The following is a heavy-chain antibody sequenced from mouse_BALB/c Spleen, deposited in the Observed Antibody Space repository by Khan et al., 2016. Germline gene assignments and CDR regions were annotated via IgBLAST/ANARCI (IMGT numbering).Heavy chain of an antibody. CDR1: DFNIKDTY. CDR2: IDPANDDS. Sequence: VQLQQSGAELVKPGASVKLSCTASDFNIKDTYMHWVKQRPEQGLEWIGRIDPANDDSNYDPKFQGKATLSADTSSNTAYLQLTSLTSEDTAVYYCTRSLYGRHPQDYWGQGTSVTVSS. D-gene: IGHD1-1*02. V-gene: IGHV14-3*02. CDR3: TRSLYGRHPQDY. J-gene: IGHJ4*01.